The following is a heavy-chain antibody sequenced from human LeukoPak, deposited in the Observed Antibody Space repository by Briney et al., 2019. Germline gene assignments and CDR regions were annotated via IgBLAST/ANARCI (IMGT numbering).Heavy chain of an antibody. CDR2: IYHSGGT. CDR3: ASRGYSGYDFDY. D-gene: IGHD5-12*01. J-gene: IGHJ4*02. Sequence: PSQTLSLTCTVSGGSISSGGYYWSWIRQPPGKGLEWIGYIYHSGGTYYNPSLKSRVTISVDRSKNQFSLKLSSVTAADTAVYYCASRGYSGYDFDYWGQGTLVTVSS. V-gene: IGHV4-30-2*01. CDR1: GGSISSGGYY.